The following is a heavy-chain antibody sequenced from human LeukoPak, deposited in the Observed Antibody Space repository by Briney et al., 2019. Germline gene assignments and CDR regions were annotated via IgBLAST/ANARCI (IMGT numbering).Heavy chain of an antibody. J-gene: IGHJ5*02. Sequence: PGGSLRLSCAASGFTFSSYSMNWVRQAPGEGLEWVSYISSSSSTIYYADSVKGRFTISRDNAKNSLYLQMNSLRAEDTAVYYCARDLGGHWFDPWGQGTLVTVSS. V-gene: IGHV3-48*01. D-gene: IGHD3-10*01. CDR1: GFTFSSYS. CDR3: ARDLGGHWFDP. CDR2: ISSSSSTI.